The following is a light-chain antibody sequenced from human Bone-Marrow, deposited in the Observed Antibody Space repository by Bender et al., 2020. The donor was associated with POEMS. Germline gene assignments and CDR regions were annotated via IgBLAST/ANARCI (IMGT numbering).Light chain of an antibody. CDR1: KLGNGY. Sequence: SYVLTQPPSVSVAPGEAARITCSGDKLGNGYAYWYQQKAGQSPVLVIYQHSKRPSGIPERFSGSNSGNTATLTISGTQAMDEANYYCQAWDSYTVLFGGGTKLTVL. CDR3: QAWDSYTVL. CDR2: QHS. J-gene: IGLJ2*01. V-gene: IGLV3-1*01.